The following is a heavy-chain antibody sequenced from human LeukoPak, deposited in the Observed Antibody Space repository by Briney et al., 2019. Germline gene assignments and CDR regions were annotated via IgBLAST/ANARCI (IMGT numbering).Heavy chain of an antibody. CDR3: ARYGDYAQIDY. Sequence: SETLSLTCAVYGGSFSGYYWSWIRQPPGKGLEWIGEIYHSGSTNYNPSLKSRVTISVGTSKNQFSLKLSSVTAADTAVYYCARYGDYAQIDYWGQGTLVTVSS. D-gene: IGHD4-17*01. J-gene: IGHJ4*02. V-gene: IGHV4-34*01. CDR2: IYHSGST. CDR1: GGSFSGYY.